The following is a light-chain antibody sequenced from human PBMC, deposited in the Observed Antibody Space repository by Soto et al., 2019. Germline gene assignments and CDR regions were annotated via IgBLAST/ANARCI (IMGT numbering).Light chain of an antibody. CDR1: QGVSSN. V-gene: IGKV3-15*01. CDR3: QQYNNWPRT. CDR2: GAT. Sequence: EIVLTQSPATLSLSPGERATLSCRASQGVSSNLAWYQQKPGQAPRLLIHGATTRATGIPARFSGSGSGTEFTLTISSLQSEDFAVYYCQQYNNWPRTFGQGTKVDI. J-gene: IGKJ1*01.